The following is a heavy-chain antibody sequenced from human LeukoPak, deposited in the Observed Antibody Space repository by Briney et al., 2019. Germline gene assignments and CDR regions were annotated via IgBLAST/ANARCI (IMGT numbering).Heavy chain of an antibody. J-gene: IGHJ4*02. CDR3: AKVGYSGYDEEVLFDY. D-gene: IGHD5-12*01. Sequence: PGGSLRLSCAASGFTFSSYAMHWVRQAPGKGLEWVSAISGSGGSTYYADSVKGRFTISRDNSKNTLYLQMNSLRAEDTAVYYCAKVGYSGYDEEVLFDYWGQGTLVTVSS. CDR2: ISGSGGST. CDR1: GFTFSSYA. V-gene: IGHV3-23*01.